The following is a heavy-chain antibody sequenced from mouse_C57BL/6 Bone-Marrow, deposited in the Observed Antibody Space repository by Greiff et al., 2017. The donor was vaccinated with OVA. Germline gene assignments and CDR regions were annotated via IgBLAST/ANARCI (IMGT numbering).Heavy chain of an antibody. CDR2: IDPSDSYT. CDR3: ARDYGGSWFAY. Sequence: VQLQQPGAELVMPGASVKLSCKASGYTFTSYWMHWVKQRPGQGLEWIGEIDPSDSYTNYNQKFKGKSTLTVDKSSSTAYMQLSSLTSEDSAVYYCARDYGGSWFAYWGQGTLVTVSA. J-gene: IGHJ3*01. CDR1: GYTFTSYW. V-gene: IGHV1-69*01. D-gene: IGHD2-4*01.